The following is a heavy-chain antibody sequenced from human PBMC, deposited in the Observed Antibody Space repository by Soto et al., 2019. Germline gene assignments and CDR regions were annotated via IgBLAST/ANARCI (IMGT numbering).Heavy chain of an antibody. CDR3: ARISYSSGWYRLANWWFDP. CDR2: IFSNDEK. V-gene: IGHV2-26*01. D-gene: IGHD6-19*01. Sequence: QVTLKESGPVLVKPTETLTLTCTVSGFSLSNARMGVSWIRQPPGKALEWLAHIFSNDEKSYSTSLKSRLTISKDTSKSQVVLTMTNMDPVDTATYYCARISYSSGWYRLANWWFDPWGQGTLVTVSS. J-gene: IGHJ5*02. CDR1: GFSLSNARMG.